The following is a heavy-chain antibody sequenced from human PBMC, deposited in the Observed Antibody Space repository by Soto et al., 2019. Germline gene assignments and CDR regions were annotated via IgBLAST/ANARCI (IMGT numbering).Heavy chain of an antibody. CDR1: GGSISSYN. CDR3: ARYKSNYHYGMGV. V-gene: IGHV4-59*01. J-gene: IGHJ6*02. D-gene: IGHD1-20*01. CDR2: IYYSGIT. Sequence: QVQLQESGPGLVKPSETLSLTCTVSGGSISSYNWSWIRQPPGEGREWSGYIYYSGITNYNPSRNSRVTISVDSSKHQFALKLSSVTAADTAVYYRARYKSNYHYGMGVLGQGTTVTVSS.